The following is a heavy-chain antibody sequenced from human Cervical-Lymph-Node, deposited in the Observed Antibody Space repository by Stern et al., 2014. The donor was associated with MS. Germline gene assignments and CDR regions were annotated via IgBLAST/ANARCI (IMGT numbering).Heavy chain of an antibody. CDR2: ISYSGNT. CDR3: ARETIVVAGYDAFDI. V-gene: IGHV4-39*02. Sequence: QLQLQESGPGLVKPSETLSLTCTVSGGSISSSNYYWGWIRQPPGKGLEWIGSISYSGNTYYNPSLRRRTPISEDTSQNQSSVKLSSVTAADTAVYYCARETIVVAGYDAFDIWGQGTMVTVSS. CDR1: GGSISSSNYY. D-gene: IGHD6-19*01. J-gene: IGHJ3*02.